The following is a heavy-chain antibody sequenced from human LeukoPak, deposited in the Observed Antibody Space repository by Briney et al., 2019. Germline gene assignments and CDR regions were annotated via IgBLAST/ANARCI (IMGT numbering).Heavy chain of an antibody. CDR1: GGSISSYY. Sequence: PSETLSLTCTVSGGSISSYYWSWVRRPPGKGLEWIGYIHYNGNTNYNPSLKSRVTMSVDTSKSQLSLKLTSVTAADTAMYYCATVTGPWGQGTLVTVSS. CDR2: IHYNGNT. CDR3: ATVTGP. V-gene: IGHV4-59*01. J-gene: IGHJ5*02. D-gene: IGHD2-8*02.